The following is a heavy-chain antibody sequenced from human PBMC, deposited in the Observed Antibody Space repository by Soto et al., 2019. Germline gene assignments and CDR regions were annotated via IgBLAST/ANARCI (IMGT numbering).Heavy chain of an antibody. V-gene: IGHV3-23*01. CDR3: AKGSRGGRYGYFDY. D-gene: IGHD1-26*01. J-gene: IGHJ4*02. CDR2: ISGSGGNT. Sequence: PGGSLRLSCAASGFTFSSYAMTWVRQAPGKGLEWVSGISGSGGNTYYADSVKGRFTISRDNSKNTLYLQMNSLRAEDTAVYYCAKGSRGGRYGYFDYWGQGTLVTVSS. CDR1: GFTFSSYA.